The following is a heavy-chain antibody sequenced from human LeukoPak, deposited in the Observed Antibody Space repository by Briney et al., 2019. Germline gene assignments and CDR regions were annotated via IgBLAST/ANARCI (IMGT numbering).Heavy chain of an antibody. D-gene: IGHD1-14*01. V-gene: IGHV4-59*01. Sequence: PSETLSLTCAVSGGSINTYYWAWIRQPPGRGLEWIGYLDYDGNTNYNPSLKGRRTISVDKSKTNLYLIQTNMTAEDTAADYRARDRRQIRNQVNWFDPWGQGILVTVSS. CDR3: ARDRRQIRNQVNWFDP. J-gene: IGHJ5*02. CDR2: LDYDGNT. CDR1: GGSINTYY.